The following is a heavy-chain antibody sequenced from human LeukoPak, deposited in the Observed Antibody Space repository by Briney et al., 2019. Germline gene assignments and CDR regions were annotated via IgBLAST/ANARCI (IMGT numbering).Heavy chain of an antibody. J-gene: IGHJ4*02. CDR2: IYYSGST. V-gene: IGHV4-59*01. D-gene: IGHD3-16*01. CDR3: ARDLQSGPPVG. CDR1: GGSIISYY. Sequence: SETLSLTCTVSGGSIISYYWSWIRQPPGKGLEWIGYIYYSGSTSYNPSLKSRVTISVDTSKNQFSLKLSAVTAADTAVYYCARDLQSGPPVGWGQGTLVTVSS.